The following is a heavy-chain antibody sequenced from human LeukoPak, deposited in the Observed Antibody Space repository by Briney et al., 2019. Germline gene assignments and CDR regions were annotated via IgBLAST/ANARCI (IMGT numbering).Heavy chain of an antibody. CDR3: ARGLGGYYYDSSGYSYRPTSYYFDY. D-gene: IGHD3-22*01. CDR1: GGSFSGYY. V-gene: IGHV4-34*01. Sequence: ASETLSLTCAVYGGSFSGYYWSWIRQPPGKGLEWIGEINHSGSTNYNPSLKSRVTISVDTSKNQFSLKLSSVTAADTAVYYCARGLGGYYYDSSGYSYRPTSYYFDYWGQGTLVTVSS. J-gene: IGHJ4*02. CDR2: INHSGST.